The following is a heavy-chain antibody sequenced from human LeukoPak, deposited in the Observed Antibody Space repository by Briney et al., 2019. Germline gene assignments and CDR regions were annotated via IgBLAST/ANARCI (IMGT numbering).Heavy chain of an antibody. D-gene: IGHD2-2*01. CDR3: AKGARSIVVVPAAGLDY. V-gene: IGHV3-23*01. CDR2: ISGSGGST. J-gene: IGHJ4*02. Sequence: KAGGSLRLSCAASGFTFSSYAMSWVRHAPGKGLEWVSAISGSGGSTYYADSVKGRFTISRDNSKNTLYLQMNSLRAEDTAVYYCAKGARSIVVVPAAGLDYWGQGTLVTVSS. CDR1: GFTFSSYA.